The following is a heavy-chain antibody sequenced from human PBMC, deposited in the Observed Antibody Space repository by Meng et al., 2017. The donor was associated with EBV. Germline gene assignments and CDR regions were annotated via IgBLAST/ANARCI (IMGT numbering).Heavy chain of an antibody. V-gene: IGHV1-2*06. CDR2: INPNSGGT. CDR1: GYTFTGYY. CDR3: ARVGIAVAGTGDY. D-gene: IGHD6-19*01. J-gene: IGHJ4*02. Sequence: VRLVQLGGEVKKPGASVKVSCKAFGYTFTGYYMHWVRQAPGQGLEWMGRINPNSGGTNYAQKFQGRVTMTRDTSISTAYMELSRLRSDDTAVYYCARVGIAVAGTGDYWGQGTLVTVSS.